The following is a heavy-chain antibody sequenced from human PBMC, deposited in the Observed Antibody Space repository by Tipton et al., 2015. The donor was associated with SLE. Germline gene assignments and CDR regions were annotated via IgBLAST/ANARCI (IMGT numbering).Heavy chain of an antibody. CDR3: ARVAGDRYLGRFEF. D-gene: IGHD2-21*02. Sequence: LRLSCALYGGSFSDYYWSWIRQFPGKGLEWIGYIHDSGSTYYNPSLQSRANISPGTSASQFSLHLTSVTAADTAVYYCARVAGDRYLGRFEFWGRGTLVSVSS. J-gene: IGHJ2*01. V-gene: IGHV4-34*09. CDR1: GGSFSDYY. CDR2: IHDSGST.